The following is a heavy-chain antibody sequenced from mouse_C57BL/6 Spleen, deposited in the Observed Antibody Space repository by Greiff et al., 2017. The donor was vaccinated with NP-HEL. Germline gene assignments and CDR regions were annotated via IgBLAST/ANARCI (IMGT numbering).Heavy chain of an antibody. CDR1: EYEFPSHD. Sequence: EVMLVESGGGLVQPGESLKLSCESNEYEFPSHDMSWVRKTPEKRLELVAAINSDGGSTYYPDTMERRVIISRDNTKKTLYLQMSSLRSEDTALYYCARQGYDYYAMDYWGQGTSVTVSS. V-gene: IGHV5-2*01. CDR2: INSDGGST. J-gene: IGHJ4*01. CDR3: ARQGYDYYAMDY. D-gene: IGHD3-1*01.